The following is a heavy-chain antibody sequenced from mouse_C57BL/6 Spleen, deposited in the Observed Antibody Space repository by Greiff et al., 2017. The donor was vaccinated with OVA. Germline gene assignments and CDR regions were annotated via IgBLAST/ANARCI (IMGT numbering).Heavy chain of an antibody. CDR2: IYPGSGNT. Sequence: VQLQQSGAELVRPGASVKLSCKASGYTFTDYYINWVKQRPGQGLEWIARIYPGSGNTYYNEKFKGKATLTAEKSSSTAYMQLSSLTSEDSAVYFCARSTTVVGSGYFDVWGTGTTVTVSS. J-gene: IGHJ1*03. V-gene: IGHV1-76*01. D-gene: IGHD1-1*01. CDR1: GYTFTDYY. CDR3: ARSTTVVGSGYFDV.